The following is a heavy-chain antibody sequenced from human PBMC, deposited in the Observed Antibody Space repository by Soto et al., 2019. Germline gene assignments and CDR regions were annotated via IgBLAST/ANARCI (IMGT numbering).Heavy chain of an antibody. CDR2: ISGTGGST. J-gene: IGHJ4*02. CDR3: AKVEDNSGCDY. V-gene: IGHV3-23*01. CDR1: GYTFSSYG. D-gene: IGHD6-19*01. Sequence: PGGSLRLSCAASGYTFSSYGMSWVRQAPGKGLEWVSSISGTGGSTYYADSVKRRFTISRDNSKSTLYLQMNSLRAEDTAVYYCAKVEDNSGCDYWGQGSLVTVSS.